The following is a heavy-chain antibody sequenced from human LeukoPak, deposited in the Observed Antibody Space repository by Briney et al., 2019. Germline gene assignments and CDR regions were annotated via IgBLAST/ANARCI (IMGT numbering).Heavy chain of an antibody. V-gene: IGHV3-21*04. CDR2: ISSSGTHI. Sequence: GGSLRLSCAASGFTFSHYSMNWVRQTPGKGLEWVSSISSSGTHIYYADSVKGRFTISRDNAKNSLYLQMNILRAEDTAVYYCARREVTETDAFDIWGQGTMVTVSS. J-gene: IGHJ3*02. CDR1: GFTFSHYS. D-gene: IGHD4-23*01. CDR3: ARREVTETDAFDI.